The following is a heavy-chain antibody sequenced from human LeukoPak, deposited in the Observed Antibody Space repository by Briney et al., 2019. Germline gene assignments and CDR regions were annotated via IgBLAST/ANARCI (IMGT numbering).Heavy chain of an antibody. CDR2: ISGSGGST. J-gene: IGHJ6*03. Sequence: PSETLSLTCTVSGGSISSGGYYWSWVRQAPGKGLEWVSAISGSGGSTYYADSVKGRFTISRDNSKNTLYLQMNSLRAEDTAVYYCAKDQRQIYYYYYMDVWGKGTTVTVSS. CDR3: AKDQRQIYYYYYMDV. CDR1: GGSISSGGYY. V-gene: IGHV3-23*01.